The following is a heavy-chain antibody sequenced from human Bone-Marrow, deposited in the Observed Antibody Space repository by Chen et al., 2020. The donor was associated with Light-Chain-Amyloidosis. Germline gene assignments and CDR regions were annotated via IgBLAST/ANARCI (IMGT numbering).Heavy chain of an antibody. Sequence: EVQLEQSGPEVKKPGESLKISCKGSGYTFPNSWIGWVRQMPGKGLEWMGVIYPDDSDARYSPSFEGQVTTSADKSITTAYRQWRSLKASDTAMYYCARRRDGYNFDYWGQGTLVTVSS. J-gene: IGHJ4*02. CDR2: IYPDDSDA. CDR3: ARRRDGYNFDY. D-gene: IGHD5-12*01. CDR1: GYTFPNSW. V-gene: IGHV5-51*01.